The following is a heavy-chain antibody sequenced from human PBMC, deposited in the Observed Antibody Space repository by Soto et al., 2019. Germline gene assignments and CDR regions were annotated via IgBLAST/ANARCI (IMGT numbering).Heavy chain of an antibody. V-gene: IGHV1-18*04. CDR3: ARHRFNYYDDTVYYYFDY. D-gene: IGHD3-22*01. J-gene: IGHJ4*02. CDR1: GYSFTSYG. CDR2: ISGHNGNT. Sequence: GASVKVSCKASGYSFTSYGISWVRQAPGQGPEWMGWISGHNGNTNHPQSLQGRVTMTTDTSRNTAYMELRSLRSDDTAVYYCARHRFNYYDDTVYYYFDYWGQGTLVTGLL.